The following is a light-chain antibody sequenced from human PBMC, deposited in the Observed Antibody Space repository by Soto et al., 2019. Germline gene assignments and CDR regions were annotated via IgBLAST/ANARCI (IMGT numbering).Light chain of an antibody. Sequence: DIQMTQSPSTLSASVGDRVTITCRASQSIRSWLAWYLQKPGKAPKLLIYDASSLESGVPSRFSGSGSGTEFTLTISSLQPDDFATYYCQQYNSYPWTFGQGTKVELK. J-gene: IGKJ1*01. CDR3: QQYNSYPWT. V-gene: IGKV1-5*01. CDR2: DAS. CDR1: QSIRSW.